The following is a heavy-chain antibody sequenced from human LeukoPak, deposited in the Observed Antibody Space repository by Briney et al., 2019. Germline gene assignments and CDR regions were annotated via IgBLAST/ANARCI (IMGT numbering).Heavy chain of an antibody. J-gene: IGHJ3*02. V-gene: IGHV3-48*03. CDR3: ARDRDDSSGPHVFGI. D-gene: IGHD3-22*01. CDR1: GFTFSSYE. Sequence: GGSLRLSCTASGFTFSSYEMNWVRQAPGKGLEWVSYISSSGSRMYYADSVKGRFTISRDNAKNSLYLQMHSLRAEDTAVYYCARDRDDSSGPHVFGIWGQGTMVTVSS. CDR2: ISSSGSRM.